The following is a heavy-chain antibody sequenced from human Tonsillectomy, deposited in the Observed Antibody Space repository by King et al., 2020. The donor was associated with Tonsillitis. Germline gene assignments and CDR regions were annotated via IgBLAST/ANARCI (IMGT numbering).Heavy chain of an antibody. CDR2: TKNKVDSYTT. CDR1: GFTFSDYY. Sequence: VQLVESGGGLVQPGGSLRLSCAASGFTFSDYYMDWVRQAPGKGLEWVGRTKNKVDSYTTEYAAPVKGRFTISRDDSKNSLYLQMNSLKTEDTAVYYCARSYGSGSFYNDYFENWGQGTLVTVSS. D-gene: IGHD3-10*01. J-gene: IGHJ4*02. V-gene: IGHV3-72*01. CDR3: ARSYGSGSFYNDYFEN.